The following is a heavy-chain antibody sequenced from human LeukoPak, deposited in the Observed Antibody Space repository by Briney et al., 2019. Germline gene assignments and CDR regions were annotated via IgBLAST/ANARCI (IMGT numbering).Heavy chain of an antibody. CDR3: ARHRDGYRITFDY. D-gene: IGHD5-24*01. CDR2: IYDSGSN. V-gene: IGHV4-59*01. J-gene: IGHJ4*02. CDR1: GGSISSYY. Sequence: PSETLSLTCSVSGGSISSYYWSWLRQPPGKGLEWIGYIYDSGSNNYNPSLKRRVSISVDTATSKTHFSLKRNAVTAADTAVYSCARHRDGYRITFDYWGQGTLVTVSS.